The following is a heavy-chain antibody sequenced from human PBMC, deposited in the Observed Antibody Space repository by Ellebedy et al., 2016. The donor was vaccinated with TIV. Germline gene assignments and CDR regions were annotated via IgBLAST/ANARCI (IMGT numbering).Heavy chain of an antibody. D-gene: IGHD4-17*01. CDR1: GITVSDYF. CDR2: MYTDGKA. J-gene: IGHJ5*02. V-gene: IGHV3-66*01. Sequence: GESLKISCEASGITVSDYFMNWVRQAPGKGLEWVSVMYTDGKANYTDPVKDRFTVSRDNSKNTLYLQMNSLRAEDTAVYYCARDPRGGGDYGDNWFDPWGQGTLVTVSS. CDR3: ARDPRGGGDYGDNWFDP.